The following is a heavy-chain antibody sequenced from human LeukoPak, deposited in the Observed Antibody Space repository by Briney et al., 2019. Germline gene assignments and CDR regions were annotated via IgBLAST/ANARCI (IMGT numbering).Heavy chain of an antibody. Sequence: SQTLSLTCTVSGGSISSGDYYWSWIRQPPGKGLEWIGYIYYSGSTYYNPSLKSRVTISVDTSKNQFSLKLSSVTAADMAVYYCARAEYYGGNPGEPDYWGQGTLVTVSS. CDR1: GGSISSGDYY. J-gene: IGHJ4*02. CDR2: IYYSGST. V-gene: IGHV4-30-4*01. CDR3: ARAEYYGGNPGEPDY. D-gene: IGHD4-23*01.